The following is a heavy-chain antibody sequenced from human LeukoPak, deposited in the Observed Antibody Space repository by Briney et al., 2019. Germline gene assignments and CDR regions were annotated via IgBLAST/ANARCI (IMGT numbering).Heavy chain of an antibody. J-gene: IGHJ4*02. CDR1: GFTFSSYS. Sequence: GGSLRLSCAASGFTFSSYSMNWVRQAPGKGLEWVSSISSSSTIYYADSVKGRFTISRDNAKNSLYLQMNSLRAEDTAVYYCARSYDFWSGYFDYWGQGTLVTVSS. CDR2: ISSSSTI. D-gene: IGHD3-3*01. CDR3: ARSYDFWSGYFDY. V-gene: IGHV3-69-1*01.